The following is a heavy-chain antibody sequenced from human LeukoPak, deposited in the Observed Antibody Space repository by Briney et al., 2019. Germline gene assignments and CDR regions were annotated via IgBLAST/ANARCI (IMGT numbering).Heavy chain of an antibody. CDR1: GFTFSSYS. V-gene: IGHV3-23*01. CDR2: ISGSGGST. Sequence: GGSLRLSCAASGFTFSSYSMNWVRQAPGKGLEWVSAISGSGGSTYYADSVKGRFTISRDNSKNTLYLQMNSLRAEDTAVYYCAKDLRGDENDYWGQGTLVTVSS. CDR3: AKDLRGDENDY. J-gene: IGHJ4*02. D-gene: IGHD4-17*01.